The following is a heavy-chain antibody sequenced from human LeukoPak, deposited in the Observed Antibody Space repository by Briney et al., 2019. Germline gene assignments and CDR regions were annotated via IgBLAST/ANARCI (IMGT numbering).Heavy chain of an antibody. J-gene: IGHJ4*02. D-gene: IGHD6-13*01. CDR3: ARPRYSSSQFDY. Sequence: ETLSLTCTVSGGSVSGYYWSWIRQPPGKGLEWIGYIYYTGATLYSPSLKSRVTMSVDTTENQFSLRLSSVTAADTAVYYCARPRYSSSQFDYWGQGTLVTVSS. V-gene: IGHV4-59*08. CDR1: GGSVSGYY. CDR2: IYYTGAT.